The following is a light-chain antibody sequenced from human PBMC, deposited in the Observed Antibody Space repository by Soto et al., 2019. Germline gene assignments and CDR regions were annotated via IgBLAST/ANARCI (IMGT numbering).Light chain of an antibody. Sequence: DIQMTQSPSTLSGSVGDRVTITCRASQTISSWLAWYQQKPGKAPKLLIYKASTLKSGVPSRFSGSGSGTEFTLTISSLQPDDFATYYCQKYNSAPRTFGGGTKVDIK. V-gene: IGKV1-5*03. CDR1: QTISSW. CDR2: KAS. CDR3: QKYNSAPRT. J-gene: IGKJ4*01.